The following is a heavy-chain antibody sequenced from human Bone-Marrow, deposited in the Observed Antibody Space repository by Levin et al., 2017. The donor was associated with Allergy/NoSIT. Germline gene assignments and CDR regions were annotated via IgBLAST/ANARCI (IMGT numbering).Heavy chain of an antibody. CDR1: GGPISSYS. CDR3: ARRVFGDAFDI. J-gene: IGHJ3*02. Sequence: SETLSLTCSVFGGPISSYSWSWIRQPPGKGLEWIGSIYYSGSTNYNPSLKSRVTISVDTSKHRFSLKLSSVTAADTAVYYCARRVFGDAFDIWGQGTMVTVSS. D-gene: IGHD3-3*01. V-gene: IGHV4-59*08. CDR2: IYYSGST.